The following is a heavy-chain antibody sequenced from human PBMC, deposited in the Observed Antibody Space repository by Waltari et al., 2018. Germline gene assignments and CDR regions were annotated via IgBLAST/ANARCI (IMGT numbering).Heavy chain of an antibody. J-gene: IGHJ5*02. V-gene: IGHV4-38-2*02. CDR1: GYSISMGYY. CDR2: IYHSGST. CDR3: AREQWFDP. Sequence: QVQLQESAPGLVKPSETLSLTCNVCGYSISMGYYWGWIRQPPGKGLEWIGSIYHSGSTYYNPSLKSRVTISVDTSKNQFSLKLSSVTAADTAVYYCAREQWFDPWGQGTLVTVSS.